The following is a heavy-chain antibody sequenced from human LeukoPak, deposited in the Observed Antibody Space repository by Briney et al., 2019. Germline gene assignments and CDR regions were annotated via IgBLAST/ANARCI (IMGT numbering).Heavy chain of an antibody. D-gene: IGHD3-16*01. J-gene: IGHJ5*02. V-gene: IGHV3-30*02. Sequence: PGGSLRVSCAASGFTFSSYGMHWVRQAPGKGLEWVAFIRYDGSNKYYADSVKGRFIISRDNSKNTLYLQMNSLRAEDTAVYYCARDREYTDYLHNWFDPRGQGTLVTVSS. CDR1: GFTFSSYG. CDR3: ARDREYTDYLHNWFDP. CDR2: IRYDGSNK.